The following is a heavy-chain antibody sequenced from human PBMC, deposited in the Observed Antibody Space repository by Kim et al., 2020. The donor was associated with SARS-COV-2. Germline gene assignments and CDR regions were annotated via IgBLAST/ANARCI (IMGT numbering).Heavy chain of an antibody. D-gene: IGHD3-10*01. CDR2: MNPKNGDT. CDR3: ARGFIRDDFVFDF. Sequence: ASVKVSCEASGYTFTSFDINWVRQASGQGLEWMAWMNPKNGDTGYSGKFQGRLTLTRDTSKRTAYMELTGLRPDDTAVYYCARGFIRDDFVFDFWAQGTLVTVSS. CDR1: GYTFTSFD. V-gene: IGHV1-8*01. J-gene: IGHJ4*02.